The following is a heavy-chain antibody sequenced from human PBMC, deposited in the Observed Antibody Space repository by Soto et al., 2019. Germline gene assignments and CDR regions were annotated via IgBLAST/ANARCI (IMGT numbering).Heavy chain of an antibody. J-gene: IGHJ3*02. CDR1: GGSISSYY. V-gene: IGHV4-59*01. CDR2: IYFSGST. CDR3: ARGRSGWGHDAFDI. Sequence: QVQLQESGPGLVKPSETLSLTCTVSGGSISSYYWSWIRQPPGKALEWIGYIYFSGSTNYNPSLNSRVTXXVXTXXNPFSLKLSSVTAADTAMYYCARGRSGWGHDAFDIWGQGTMVTVSS. D-gene: IGHD6-19*01.